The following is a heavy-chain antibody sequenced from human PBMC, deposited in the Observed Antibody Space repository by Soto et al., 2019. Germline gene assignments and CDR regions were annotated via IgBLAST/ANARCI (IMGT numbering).Heavy chain of an antibody. Sequence: EVQLLESGGGLVQPGGSLRLSCAASGFTFSSYAMSWVRQAPGKGLEWVSAISGSGGSTYYADSVKGRFTISRDNSKNTLYLQMNSLRAEDTAVYYCAKDHGRFMVRGGKAWFGPWGQGTLVTVSS. CDR3: AKDHGRFMVRGGKAWFGP. D-gene: IGHD3-10*01. CDR2: ISGSGGST. J-gene: IGHJ5*02. V-gene: IGHV3-23*01. CDR1: GFTFSSYA.